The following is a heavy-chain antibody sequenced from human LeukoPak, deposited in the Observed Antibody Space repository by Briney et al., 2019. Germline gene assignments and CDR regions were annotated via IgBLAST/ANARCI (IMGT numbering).Heavy chain of an antibody. CDR2: IYYSGST. D-gene: IGHD2-21*02. CDR3: ARVGMAVTQPDYYYYYMDV. Sequence: SETLSLTCTVSGGSISSSGYYWGWIRQPPGKGLEWIGTIYYSGSTYYNPSLKSRVTISVDTSKNQFSLKLSSVTAADTAVYYCARVGMAVTQPDYYYYYMDVWGKGTTVTVSS. V-gene: IGHV4-39*07. CDR1: GGSISSSGYY. J-gene: IGHJ6*03.